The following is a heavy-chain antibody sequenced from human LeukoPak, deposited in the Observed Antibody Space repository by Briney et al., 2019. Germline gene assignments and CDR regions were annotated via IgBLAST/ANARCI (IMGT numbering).Heavy chain of an antibody. D-gene: IGHD2-21*02. J-gene: IGHJ4*02. CDR3: ARAPGWGDDASYDY. Sequence: ASETLSLTCTVSGGSISSYYWSWIRQPPGKGLEWIGYIYYSGSTNYNPSLKSRVTISVDTSKNQFSLKLSSVTAADTAVYYCARAPGWGDDASYDYWGQGTLVTVSS. CDR1: GGSISSYY. V-gene: IGHV4-59*01. CDR2: IYYSGST.